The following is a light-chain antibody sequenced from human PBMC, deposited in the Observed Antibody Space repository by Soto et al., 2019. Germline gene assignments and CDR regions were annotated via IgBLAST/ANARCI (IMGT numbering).Light chain of an antibody. CDR1: QSVSNNY. CDR2: GAS. Sequence: EIVLTQSPGTLSLSPGERATLSCRASQSVSNNYLAWYQQKPGQAPRRLIYGASIRATGIPDRFSGSGSGTDFTLTISRLEPEDFAVYYCQQYHTSPITFXQGTRLEIK. J-gene: IGKJ5*01. V-gene: IGKV3-20*01. CDR3: QQYHTSPIT.